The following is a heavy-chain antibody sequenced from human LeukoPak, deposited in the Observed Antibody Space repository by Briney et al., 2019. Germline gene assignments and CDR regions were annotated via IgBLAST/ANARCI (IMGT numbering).Heavy chain of an antibody. Sequence: GGSLRLSCAASGFTFSPYWMHWVRQAPGKGLVWVSHINSGGSSTSYADSVKGRFTISRDNAKNTLFLQMHSLRADDAAVYYCARSFGGTYYFDYWGQGTLVTVSS. D-gene: IGHD1-26*01. V-gene: IGHV3-74*01. CDR3: ARSFGGTYYFDY. CDR2: INSGGSST. J-gene: IGHJ4*02. CDR1: GFTFSPYW.